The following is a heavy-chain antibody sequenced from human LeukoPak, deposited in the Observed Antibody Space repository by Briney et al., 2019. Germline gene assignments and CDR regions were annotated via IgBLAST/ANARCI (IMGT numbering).Heavy chain of an antibody. CDR1: GGSFSGYY. CDR2: INHSGST. J-gene: IGHJ3*02. Sequence: PSETLSLTCAVYGGSFSGYYWSWIRQPPGKGLEWIGEINHSGSTNYNPSLKSRVTISVDTSKNQFSLKLSSVTAADTAVYYCARVGIAVACGAFDIWGQGTMVTVSS. CDR3: ARVGIAVACGAFDI. D-gene: IGHD6-19*01. V-gene: IGHV4-34*01.